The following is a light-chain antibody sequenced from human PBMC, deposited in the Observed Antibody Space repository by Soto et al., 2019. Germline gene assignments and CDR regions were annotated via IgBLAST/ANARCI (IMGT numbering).Light chain of an antibody. J-gene: IGLJ1*01. CDR1: SSDVGGYNY. V-gene: IGLV2-14*03. CDR2: DVS. Sequence: QSVLTQPASVSGSPGQSITLSCTGTSSDVGGYNYVSWYQHHPGKAPKLIIYDVSNRPSGVSNRFAGSKSGNTASLTISGLQPEDEADYYCSSYTTSNTRQIVVGTGTKLTVL. CDR3: SSYTTSNTRQIV.